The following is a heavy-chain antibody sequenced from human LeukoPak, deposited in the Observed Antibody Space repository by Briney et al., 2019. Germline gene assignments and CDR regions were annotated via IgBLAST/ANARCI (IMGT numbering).Heavy chain of an antibody. V-gene: IGHV1-18*01. D-gene: IGHD3-10*01. CDR1: GYTFTSYG. J-gene: IGHJ4*02. CDR3: ARDYITMVRGVLDY. Sequence: ASVKVSCKASGYTFTSYGISWVRRAPGQGLEWMGWISAYNGNTNYAQKLQGRVTMTTDTSTSTAYMELRSLRSDDTAVYYCARDYITMVRGVLDYWGQGTLVTVSS. CDR2: ISAYNGNT.